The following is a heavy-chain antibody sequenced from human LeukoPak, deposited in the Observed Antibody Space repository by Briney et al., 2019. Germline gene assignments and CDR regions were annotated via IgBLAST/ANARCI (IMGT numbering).Heavy chain of an antibody. Sequence: GGSLRLSCAASGFTFSIYAMNWVRQSPGKGLEWVSGIIGCGDNKYCADCVKGLFTISRDHSKNTLYLKMNSLRGEDTAVYYCAKQYDFWSGPDYWGQGTLVTVSS. CDR1: GFTFSIYA. D-gene: IGHD3-3*01. CDR3: AKQYDFWSGPDY. CDR2: IIGCGDNK. J-gene: IGHJ4*02. V-gene: IGHV3-23*01.